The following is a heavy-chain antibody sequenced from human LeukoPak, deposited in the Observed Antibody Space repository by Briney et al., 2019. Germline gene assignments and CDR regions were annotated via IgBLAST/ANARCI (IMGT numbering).Heavy chain of an antibody. CDR3: ATQAEGYNSYLDY. D-gene: IGHD5-24*01. CDR1: GFTFSSYG. V-gene: IGHV3-30*03. J-gene: IGHJ4*02. Sequence: EAGGSLRLSCAASGFTFSSYGMHWVRQAPGKGLEWVAVISYDGSNKYYADSVKGRFTISRDNSKNTLYLQMNNLRTEDTALYYCATQAEGYNSYLDYWGQGTLVTVSS. CDR2: ISYDGSNK.